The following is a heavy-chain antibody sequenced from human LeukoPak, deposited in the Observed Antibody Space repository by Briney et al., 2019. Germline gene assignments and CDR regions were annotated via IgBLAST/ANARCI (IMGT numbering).Heavy chain of an antibody. D-gene: IGHD6-13*01. V-gene: IGHV3-74*01. J-gene: IGHJ4*02. CDR2: ISSDGSKS. CDR1: GFSFSIYW. Sequence: GGSLRLSCAASGFSFSIYWMHWVRQAPGGGLVWVSLISSDGSKSGYADSVKGRFTISRDNAKNTVCLQMNSLSAEDTAMYYCVRREAGGSNSWFYFDYWGQGTLVSVSS. CDR3: VRREAGGSNSWFYFDY.